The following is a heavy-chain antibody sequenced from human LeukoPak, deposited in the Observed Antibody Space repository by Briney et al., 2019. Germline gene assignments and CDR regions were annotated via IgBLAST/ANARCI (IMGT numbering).Heavy chain of an antibody. CDR3: ARVSTSGYRDWLDP. V-gene: IGHV1-2*02. Sequence: GASVTVSCKASGYTFAYYYIHWVRQAPGQGLEWMGWIYPKSGGTNSAQKFQGRVTMTRDTSISTAYMELSRLKFDDTAVYYCARVSTSGYRDWLDPWGQGTLVTVSS. J-gene: IGHJ5*02. CDR2: IYPKSGGT. CDR1: GYTFAYYY. D-gene: IGHD3-9*01.